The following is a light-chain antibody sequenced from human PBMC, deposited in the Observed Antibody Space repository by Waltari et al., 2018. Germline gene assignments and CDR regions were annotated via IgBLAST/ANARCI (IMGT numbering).Light chain of an antibody. CDR2: DAS. CDR3: QQRSDWPLT. V-gene: IGKV3-11*01. J-gene: IGKJ4*01. CDR1: QSVSTY. Sequence: DIVLTQSPATPSLSPGDRATLSCRASQSVSTYLGWYQQKPGQAPRLLSFDASSRATGFPARFSATGSGTDFTLTISSLEPEDFATYYCQQRSDWPLTFGGGTKVGLK.